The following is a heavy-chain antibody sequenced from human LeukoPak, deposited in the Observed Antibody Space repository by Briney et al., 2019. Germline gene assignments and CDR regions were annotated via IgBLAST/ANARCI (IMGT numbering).Heavy chain of an antibody. CDR2: INHSGST. J-gene: IGHJ4*02. V-gene: IGHV4-34*01. CDR3: ARENSGSYSSFDY. Sequence: PSEILSLTCAVYGGSFSGYYWSWIRQPPGKGLEWIGEINHSGSTNYNPSLKSRVTISVDTSKNQFSLKLSSVTAADTAVYYCARENSGSYSSFDYWGQGTLVTVSS. CDR1: GGSFSGYY. D-gene: IGHD1-26*01.